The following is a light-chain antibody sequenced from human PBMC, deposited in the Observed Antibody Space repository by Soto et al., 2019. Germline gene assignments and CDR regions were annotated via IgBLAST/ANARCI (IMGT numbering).Light chain of an antibody. Sequence: QSVLTQPASVSGSPGQSITISCAGTSSDVGAYNYVSWYQQHPGKAPKLMIYEVSNRPSGVSNRFSGSKSGDTASLTISGLQAEDEAAYYPTSYTNSSTLGVFGTGTKLTVL. CDR3: TSYTNSSTLGV. CDR2: EVS. V-gene: IGLV2-14*01. J-gene: IGLJ1*01. CDR1: SSDVGAYNY.